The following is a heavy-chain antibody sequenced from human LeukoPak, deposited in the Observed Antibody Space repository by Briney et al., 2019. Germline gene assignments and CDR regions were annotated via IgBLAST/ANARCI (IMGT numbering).Heavy chain of an antibody. D-gene: IGHD3-3*01. CDR2: ISYDGSNK. J-gene: IGHJ3*02. CDR3: AKGYYDFWSGSHFDI. CDR1: GFTFSSYG. V-gene: IGHV3-30*18. Sequence: SGGSLRLSCAASGFTFSSYGMHWVRQAPGKGLEWVAVISYDGSNKYYADSVKGRFTISRDNSKNTLYLQMNSLRAEDTAVYYCAKGYYDFWSGSHFDIWGQGIMVTVSS.